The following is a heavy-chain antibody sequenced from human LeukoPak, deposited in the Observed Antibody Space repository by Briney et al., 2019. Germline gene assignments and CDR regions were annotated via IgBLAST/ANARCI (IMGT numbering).Heavy chain of an antibody. V-gene: IGHV5-51*01. D-gene: IGHD2-15*01. J-gene: IGHJ6*02. CDR2: IYPGDSDT. CDR1: GYSFTSYW. Sequence: GESLKISCKGSGYSFTSYWIGWVRPMPGKGLEWMGIIYPGDSDTRYSPSFQGQVTISADKSISTAYLQWSSLKASDTAMYYCAAGYCSGGSCYPGNYYYYGMDVWGQGTTVTVSS. CDR3: AAGYCSGGSCYPGNYYYYGMDV.